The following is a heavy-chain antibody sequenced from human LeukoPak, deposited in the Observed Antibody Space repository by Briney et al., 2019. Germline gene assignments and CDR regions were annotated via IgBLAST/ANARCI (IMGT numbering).Heavy chain of an antibody. Sequence: SETLSLTCTVSGGSISSYYLSWIRQPPGKGLEWVGYIYYSGSTNYNPSLKSRVTISVDKSKNQLSLKLSSVTAADTAVYYCARQVPSYYMDVWGKGTPVTVSS. V-gene: IGHV4-59*08. D-gene: IGHD1-1*01. CDR3: ARQVPSYYMDV. CDR2: IYYSGST. J-gene: IGHJ6*03. CDR1: GGSISSYY.